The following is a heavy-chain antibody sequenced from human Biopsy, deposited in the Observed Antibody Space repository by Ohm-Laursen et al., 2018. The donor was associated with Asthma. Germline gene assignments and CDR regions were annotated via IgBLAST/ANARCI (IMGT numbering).Heavy chain of an antibody. V-gene: IGHV3-30*06. CDR1: GFSFSNFA. CDR3: VRGGTDDAFDI. Sequence: SLRLSCAASGFSFSNFAIHWVRQAPGKGLEWVGVISKDASTQDYADSVKGRFTMVRDNSKNTLDLQMNSLREEDTAVYYCVRGGTDDAFDIWGQGTVVSVSS. J-gene: IGHJ3*02. D-gene: IGHD1-1*01. CDR2: ISKDASTQ.